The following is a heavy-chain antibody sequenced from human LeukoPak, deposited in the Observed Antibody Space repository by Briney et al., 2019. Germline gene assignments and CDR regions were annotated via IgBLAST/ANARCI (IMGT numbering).Heavy chain of an antibody. D-gene: IGHD2-2*01. CDR3: ARPYCSSTSCYDWNDY. J-gene: IGHJ4*02. V-gene: IGHV4-34*01. CDR2: INHSGST. CDR1: GGSFGGYY. Sequence: SETLSLTCAVYGGSFGGYYWSWIRQPPGKGLEWIGEINHSGSTNYNPSLKSRVTISVDTSKNQFSLKLSSVTAADTAVYYCARPYCSSTSCYDWNDYWGQGTLVTVSS.